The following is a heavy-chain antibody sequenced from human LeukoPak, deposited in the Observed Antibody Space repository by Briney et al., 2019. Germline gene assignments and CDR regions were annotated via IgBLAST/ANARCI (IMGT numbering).Heavy chain of an antibody. Sequence: SETLSLTCTVSGGSISSGSYYWSWIRQPAGKGLEWIGRIYTSGSTNYNPSLKSRVTISVDTSKNQFSLKLSSVTAADTAVYYCARDATNYDSMAGIDYWGQGTLVTVSS. D-gene: IGHD3-22*01. CDR2: IYTSGST. CDR3: ARDATNYDSMAGIDY. CDR1: GGSISSGSYY. J-gene: IGHJ4*02. V-gene: IGHV4-61*02.